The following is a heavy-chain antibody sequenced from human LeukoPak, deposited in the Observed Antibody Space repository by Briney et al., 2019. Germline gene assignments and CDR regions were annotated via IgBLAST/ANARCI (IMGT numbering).Heavy chain of an antibody. Sequence: GWSLRLSCEDSGFTFAEYGLSWVRQAPGKGPHGVAGINWSCDNTFYADSVKDRFTISRDNTKKTLYLQMDNLRGDDTATYYCARDLSSTWSNLGYWGQGTLVTVSS. CDR1: GFTFAEYG. CDR2: INWSCDNT. V-gene: IGHV3-20*04. D-gene: IGHD6-13*01. J-gene: IGHJ4*02. CDR3: ARDLSSTWSNLGY.